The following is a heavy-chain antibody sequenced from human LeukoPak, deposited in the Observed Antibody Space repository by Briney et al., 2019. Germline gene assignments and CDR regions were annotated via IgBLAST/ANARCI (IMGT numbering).Heavy chain of an antibody. CDR3: AGGPPPSTFTIVRGVIIKY. CDR2: IYYSGST. J-gene: IGHJ4*02. V-gene: IGHV4-30-4*01. Sequence: SQTLSLTCTVSGGSISSGDYYWSWIRQPPGKGPEWIGYIYYSGSTYYNPSLKSRATISVDTSKNQFSLKLSSVTAADTAVYYCAGGPPPSTFTIVRGVIIKYWGQGTLVTVSS. CDR1: GGSISSGDYY. D-gene: IGHD3-10*01.